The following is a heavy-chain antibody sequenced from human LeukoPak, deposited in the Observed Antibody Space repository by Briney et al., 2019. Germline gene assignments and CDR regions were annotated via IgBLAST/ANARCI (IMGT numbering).Heavy chain of an antibody. J-gene: IGHJ4*02. V-gene: IGHV3-30-3*01. CDR3: ARKETATITLDY. Sequence: GGSLRLSCAASGFTFSSYAMHWVRQAPGKGLEWVAVISYDGSNKYYADSVKGRFTISRDNSKNTLYLQMNSLRAEDTAVYYCARKETATITLDYWGQGTLVTVSS. CDR2: ISYDGSNK. D-gene: IGHD5-24*01. CDR1: GFTFSSYA.